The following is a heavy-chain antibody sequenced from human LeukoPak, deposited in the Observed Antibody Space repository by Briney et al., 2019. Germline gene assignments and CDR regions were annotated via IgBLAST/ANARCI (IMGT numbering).Heavy chain of an antibody. J-gene: IGHJ4*02. V-gene: IGHV3-15*01. CDR2: IKSKTDGGTT. Sequence: GGSLRLSCAVSGFTFSNAWMSWVRQAPGKGLESVGRIKSKTDGGTTDYAAPVKGRFTNSRDDSKDTLYLQMNSLITEDTAVYYCTTDRDTTMVRHFTLFDYWGQGTLVTVSS. D-gene: IGHD5-18*01. CDR3: TTDRDTTMVRHFTLFDY. CDR1: GFTFSNAW.